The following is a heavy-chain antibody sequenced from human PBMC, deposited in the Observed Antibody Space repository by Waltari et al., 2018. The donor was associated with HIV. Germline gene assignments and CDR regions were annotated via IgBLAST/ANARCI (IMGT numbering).Heavy chain of an antibody. J-gene: IGHJ6*02. Sequence: EVQLVESGGGLVKPGGSLRLSCAASGFTFSSYSMNWVRQAPGKGLEWVSSISNSRSYKYYADSRKDRFTISRDNAKNSLYLQMNSLRAEDTAVYYCARAGERIVVVPAAIYYYYGMDVWGQGTTVTVSS. CDR1: GFTFSSYS. CDR2: ISNSRSYK. CDR3: ARAGERIVVVPAAIYYYYGMDV. D-gene: IGHD2-2*01. V-gene: IGHV3-21*01.